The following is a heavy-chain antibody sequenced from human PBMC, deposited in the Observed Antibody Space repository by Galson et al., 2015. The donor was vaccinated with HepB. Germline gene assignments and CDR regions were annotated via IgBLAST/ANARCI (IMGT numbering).Heavy chain of an antibody. CDR3: ARLPQLVIYGMDV. J-gene: IGHJ6*02. V-gene: IGHV4-59*01. CDR2: IYYSGST. CDR1: GGSISSYY. Sequence: LSLTCTVSGGSISSYYWSWIRQPPGKGLEWIGYIYYSGSTNYNPSLKSRVTISVDTSKNQFSLKLSSVTAADTAVYYCARLPQLVIYGMDVWGQGTTVTVSS. D-gene: IGHD6-6*01.